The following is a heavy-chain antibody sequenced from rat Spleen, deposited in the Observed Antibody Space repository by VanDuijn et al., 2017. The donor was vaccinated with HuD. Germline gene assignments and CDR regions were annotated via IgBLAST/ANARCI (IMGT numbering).Heavy chain of an antibody. D-gene: IGHD1-6*01. J-gene: IGHJ3*01. Sequence: EVQLQESGPGLVKPSQSLSLTCSVTGYSITSNYWGWIRKFPGNKMEWVGYISYSGSSGYNPSLKSRISITRDTSKNQFFLQVNSLSTGDTATYYCARSEGTHYYLPFADWGQGTLVTASS. V-gene: IGHV3-1*01. CDR1: GYSITSNY. CDR3: ARSEGTHYYLPFAD. CDR2: ISYSGSS.